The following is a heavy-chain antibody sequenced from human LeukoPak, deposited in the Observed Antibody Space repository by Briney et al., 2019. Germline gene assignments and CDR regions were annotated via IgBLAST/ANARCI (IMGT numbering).Heavy chain of an antibody. Sequence: SETLSLTCTVSGGSISSSSYYWGWIRQPPGKGLVWIGSIYYSGSTYYNPSLKSRVTISVDMSKKQFSLKVSSVTAADTAVYYCARPHRGYSYGFDYWGQGTLVTVSS. V-gene: IGHV4-39*01. CDR3: ARPHRGYSYGFDY. J-gene: IGHJ4*02. D-gene: IGHD5-18*01. CDR1: GGSISSSSYY. CDR2: IYYSGST.